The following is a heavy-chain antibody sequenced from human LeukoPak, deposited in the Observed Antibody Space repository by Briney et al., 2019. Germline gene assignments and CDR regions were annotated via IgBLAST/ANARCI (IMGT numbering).Heavy chain of an antibody. V-gene: IGHV3-21*01. CDR3: ARDLLAKYSSSSVHDD. CDR2: ISSSSRYI. J-gene: IGHJ4*02. Sequence: GGSLRLSCAASGFTFSSYSMNWVRQAPGKGLEWVSSISSSSRYIYYADSVKGRFTISRDNAKNSLYLQMNSLRAEDTAVYYCARDLLAKYSSSSVHDDWGQGTLVTASS. CDR1: GFTFSSYS. D-gene: IGHD6-6*01.